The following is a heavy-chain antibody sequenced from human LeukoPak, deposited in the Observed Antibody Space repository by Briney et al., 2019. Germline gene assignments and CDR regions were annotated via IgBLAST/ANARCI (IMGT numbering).Heavy chain of an antibody. CDR3: ARDAGYYDSSGYLPKKAMDV. CDR1: GYTFTSYY. CDR2: INPSGGST. J-gene: IGHJ6*03. Sequence: ASVKVSCKASGYTFTSYYMHWVRQAPGQGLEWMGIINPSGGSTSYAQKFQGRVTMTRDMSTSTVYMELSSLRSEDTAVYYCARDAGYYDSSGYLPKKAMDVWGKGTTVTVSS. V-gene: IGHV1-46*01. D-gene: IGHD3-22*01.